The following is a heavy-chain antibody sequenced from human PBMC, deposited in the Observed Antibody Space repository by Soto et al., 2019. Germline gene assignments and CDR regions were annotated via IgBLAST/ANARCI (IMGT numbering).Heavy chain of an antibody. V-gene: IGHV1-18*01. CDR2: ISAHNGNT. J-gene: IGHJ4*02. D-gene: IGHD1-26*01. CDR1: GYGFTTYG. Sequence: QVHLVQSGAEVKKPGASVKVSCKGSGYGFTTYGITWLRQAPGQGLEWMAWISAHNGNTNYAQKLQGRVTVTRDTSTSTAYMELRSLRSDDTAVYYCASGRYGDYWGQGALVTVSS. CDR3: ASGRYGDY.